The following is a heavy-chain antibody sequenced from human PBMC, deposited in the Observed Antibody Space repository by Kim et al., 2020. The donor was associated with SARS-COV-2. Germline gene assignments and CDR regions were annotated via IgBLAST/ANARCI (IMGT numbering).Heavy chain of an antibody. CDR1: GYTFTSYA. CDR2: INTNTGNP. CDR3: ARDIAAAGKYGMDV. Sequence: ASVKVSCKASGYTFTSYAMNWVRQAPGQGLEWMGWINTNTGNPTYDQGFTGRFVFSLDTSVSTAYLQISSLKAEDTAVYYCARDIAAAGKYGMDVWGQGTTVTVSS. J-gene: IGHJ6*02. V-gene: IGHV7-4-1*02. D-gene: IGHD6-13*01.